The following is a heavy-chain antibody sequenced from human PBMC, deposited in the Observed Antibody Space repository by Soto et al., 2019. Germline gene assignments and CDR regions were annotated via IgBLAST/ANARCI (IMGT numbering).Heavy chain of an antibody. CDR3: ARGHPEAEKGYYYYGMDV. Sequence: SQTLSLTCVISGDSVSSNGACWNWIRQSPSRGLQWLGRIYYRSKWFHDYAASVESRMAINPDTSRNQFSLQLNYVTPEDTAVYYCARGHPEAEKGYYYYGMDVWGQGTTVTVSS. J-gene: IGHJ6*02. V-gene: IGHV6-1*01. CDR2: IYYRSKWFH. CDR1: GDSVSSNGAC.